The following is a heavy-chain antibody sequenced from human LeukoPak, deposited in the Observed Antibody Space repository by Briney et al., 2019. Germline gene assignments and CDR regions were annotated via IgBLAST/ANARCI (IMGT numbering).Heavy chain of an antibody. CDR2: LCGSGITT. CDR3: AKGIYSSGWSYFDY. CDR1: GFTFSNSA. D-gene: IGHD6-19*01. Sequence: GGSLRLSCSASGFTFSNSAMSWVRPAPGKGLEWVSTLCGSGITTSYADSVKGRFTISRDNSKNTLYLQMNSLRAEDTAVYYCAKGIYSSGWSYFDYWGHGTLVTVSS. J-gene: IGHJ4*01. V-gene: IGHV3-23*01.